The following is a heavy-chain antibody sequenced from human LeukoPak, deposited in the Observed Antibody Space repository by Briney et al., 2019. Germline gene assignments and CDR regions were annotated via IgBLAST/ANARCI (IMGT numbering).Heavy chain of an antibody. Sequence: ASVKVSCKVSGYTLTELSMHWVRQALGKGREWMGGFDPEDGETIYAQKFQGRVTMTEDTSTDTAYMELSSLRSEATAVYYCASRSSIWSGYQDTLYYFDSWGQGTLVTVSS. CDR1: GYTLTELS. CDR2: FDPEDGET. V-gene: IGHV1-24*01. D-gene: IGHD3-3*01. CDR3: ASRSSIWSGYQDTLYYFDS. J-gene: IGHJ4*02.